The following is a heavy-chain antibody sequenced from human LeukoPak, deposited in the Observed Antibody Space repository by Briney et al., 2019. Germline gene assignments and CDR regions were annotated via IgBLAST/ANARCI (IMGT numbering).Heavy chain of an antibody. V-gene: IGHV4-31*03. CDR1: GGSISSGGYY. Sequence: ASETLSLTCTVSGGSISSGGYYWSWIRQHPGKGLEWIGYIYYSGSTYYNPSLKSRVTISVDTSKNQFSLKLSSVTAADTAVYYCARDHHDSRAFDIWGQGTMVTVSS. CDR2: IYYSGST. CDR3: ARDHHDSRAFDI. D-gene: IGHD3-16*01. J-gene: IGHJ3*02.